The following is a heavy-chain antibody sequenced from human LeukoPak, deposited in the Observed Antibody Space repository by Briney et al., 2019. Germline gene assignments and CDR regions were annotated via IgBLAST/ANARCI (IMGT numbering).Heavy chain of an antibody. V-gene: IGHV4-34*01. D-gene: IGHD3-10*01. Sequence: SETLSLTCAVYGGSFSGYYRSWIRQPPGKGLEWIGEINHSGSTNYNPFLKSRATISVDTSKNQFSLKLSSVTAADTAVYYCAVGDTMVRGVIITLDYWGQGTLVTVSS. CDR2: INHSGST. CDR3: AVGDTMVRGVIITLDY. J-gene: IGHJ4*02. CDR1: GGSFSGYY.